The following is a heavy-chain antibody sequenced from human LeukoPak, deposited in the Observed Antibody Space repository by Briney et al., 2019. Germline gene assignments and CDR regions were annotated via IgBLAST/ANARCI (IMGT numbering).Heavy chain of an antibody. CDR2: ISSSSTTI. J-gene: IGHJ4*02. CDR3: ARAMTTEVNDY. Sequence: GGSLRLSCAVSGFTFRSYSMNWVRQAPGKGLEWVSYISSSSTTIYYADPVKGRFTVSRDNAKNSLYLQMNNLKVEDTAVYYCARAMTTEVNDYWGQGTLVTVSS. V-gene: IGHV3-48*01. D-gene: IGHD4-11*01. CDR1: GFTFRSYS.